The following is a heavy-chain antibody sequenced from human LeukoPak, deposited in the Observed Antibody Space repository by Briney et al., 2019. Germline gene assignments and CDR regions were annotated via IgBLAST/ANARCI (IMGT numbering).Heavy chain of an antibody. CDR1: GFIFDDYA. J-gene: IGHJ6*03. V-gene: IGHV3-9*01. CDR3: ARVLRYCSGGNCYSGGLGYMDV. Sequence: GRSLRLSCAASGFIFDDYAMHWVRQAPGKGLEWVSGISWNSDSIDYANSVKGRFTISRDNAKNSLYLQMNSLRAEDTAVYYCARVLRYCSGGNCYSGGLGYMDVWGKGTTVTISS. D-gene: IGHD2-15*01. CDR2: ISWNSDSI.